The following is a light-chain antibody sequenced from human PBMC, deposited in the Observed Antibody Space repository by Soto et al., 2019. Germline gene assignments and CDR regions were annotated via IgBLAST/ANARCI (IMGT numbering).Light chain of an antibody. CDR3: QQYNNWPPVT. CDR1: QSVSSN. Sequence: EIVMTQSPATLSVSPGERATLSCRASQSVSSNLAWYQQKPGQAPRLLIYGASTRATGIPARFSGSGSGTEFTLTISSLQSEDFAVYCCQQYNNWPPVTLGQGTKVDSK. J-gene: IGKJ1*01. V-gene: IGKV3-15*01. CDR2: GAS.